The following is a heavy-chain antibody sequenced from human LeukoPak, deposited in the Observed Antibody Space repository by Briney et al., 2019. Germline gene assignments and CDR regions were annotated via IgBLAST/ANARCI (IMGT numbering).Heavy chain of an antibody. CDR1: GYTFTSYG. V-gene: IGHV1-46*01. CDR2: IFPSGGST. Sequence: ASVKVSCKASGYTFTSYGISWVRQAPGQGLEWMGIIFPSGGSTRYAQKFQGRVTMTRDTSTGTVYMELSSLTSEDTAVYYCAREGGGGPLTTWAQGTLVPVSS. J-gene: IGHJ5*02. D-gene: IGHD3-16*01. CDR3: AREGGGGPLTT.